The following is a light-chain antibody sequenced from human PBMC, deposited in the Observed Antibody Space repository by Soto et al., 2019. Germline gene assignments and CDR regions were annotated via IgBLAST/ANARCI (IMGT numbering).Light chain of an antibody. CDR1: QDISNY. J-gene: IGKJ2*01. CDR3: QQYDNLPYT. V-gene: IGKV1-33*01. CDR2: DAS. Sequence: DIQMTQSPSSLSASVGDRVTITCQASQDISNYLNWYQQKPGKAPKLLIYDASNLETGVPSRFSGSGSGTDFTFTISSLQPEDSATYYCQQYDNLPYTFGQGTKLAIK.